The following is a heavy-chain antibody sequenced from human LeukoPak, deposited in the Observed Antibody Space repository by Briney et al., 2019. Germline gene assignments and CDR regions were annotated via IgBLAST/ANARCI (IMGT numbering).Heavy chain of an antibody. CDR1: GGSISSSSYY. CDR3: AGDSGSYDAFDI. CDR2: IYYSGST. J-gene: IGHJ3*02. D-gene: IGHD1-26*01. Sequence: PSETLSLTCTVSGGSISSSSYYWGWIRQPPGKGLEWIGSIYYSGSTYYNPSLKSRVTISVDTSKNQFSLKLSSVTAADTAVYYCAGDSGSYDAFDIWGQGTMVTVSS. V-gene: IGHV4-39*07.